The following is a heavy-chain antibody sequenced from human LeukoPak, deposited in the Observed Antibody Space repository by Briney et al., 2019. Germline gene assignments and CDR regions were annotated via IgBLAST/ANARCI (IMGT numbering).Heavy chain of an antibody. CDR1: GGSISSYY. Sequence: SETLSLICTVSGGSISSYYWSWIRQPAGKGLEWIGRIYTSGSTNYNPSLKSRVTMSVDTSKNQFSLKLSSVTAADTAVYYCARDHAYSGQRIRYYYYMDVWGKGTTVTVSS. CDR3: ARDHAYSGQRIRYYYYMDV. D-gene: IGHD1-26*01. J-gene: IGHJ6*03. CDR2: IYTSGST. V-gene: IGHV4-4*07.